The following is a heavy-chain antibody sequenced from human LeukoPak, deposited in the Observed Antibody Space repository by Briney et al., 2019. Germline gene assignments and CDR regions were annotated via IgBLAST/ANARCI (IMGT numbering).Heavy chain of an antibody. D-gene: IGHD5-18*01. Sequence: GASVKVSCKASGGTFSSYAISWVRQAPGQGLEWMGWIIPIFGTANYAQKFQGRVTITTDESTSTAYMELSSLRSEDTAVYYCARDWSPDTAMGLPGAFDIWGQGTMVTVSS. CDR2: IIPIFGTA. CDR3: ARDWSPDTAMGLPGAFDI. V-gene: IGHV1-69*05. J-gene: IGHJ3*02. CDR1: GGTFSSYA.